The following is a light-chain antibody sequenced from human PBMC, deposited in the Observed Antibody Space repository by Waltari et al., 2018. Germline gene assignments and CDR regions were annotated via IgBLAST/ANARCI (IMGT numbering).Light chain of an antibody. V-gene: IGKV3-15*01. CDR1: QIIFSN. Sequence: EVVMTQSPASLSVSLGEGVTLSCRASQIIFSNVAWYQQKPGQAPRLLIYGASTRATGIPARFSGSGSGTEFTLTINSLQSEDFAVYYCQQYNNWPPITFGQGTRLEIK. CDR3: QQYNNWPPIT. J-gene: IGKJ5*01. CDR2: GAS.